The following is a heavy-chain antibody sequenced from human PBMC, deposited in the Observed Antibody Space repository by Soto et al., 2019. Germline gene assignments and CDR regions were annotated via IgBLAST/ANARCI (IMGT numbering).Heavy chain of an antibody. V-gene: IGHV3-30-3*01. CDR3: ASDKVGADSVHVLDI. Sequence: GGSLRLSCAASGFTFSSYAMHWVRQAPGKGLEWVAVISYDGSNKYYADSVKGRFTISRDNDKNSLYLQMNNLRAEDTALYYCASDKVGADSVHVLDIWGQGTMV. CDR2: ISYDGSNK. CDR1: GFTFSSYA. J-gene: IGHJ3*02. D-gene: IGHD1-26*01.